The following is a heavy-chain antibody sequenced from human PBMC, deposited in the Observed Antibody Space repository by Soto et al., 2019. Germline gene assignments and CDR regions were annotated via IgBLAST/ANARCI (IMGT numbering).Heavy chain of an antibody. Sequence: SETLSLTCAVSSGSISSSNWWSWVRQPPGKGLEWSGEIYHSGSTNYNPSLKSRVTISVDKSKNQFSLKLSSVTAADTAVYYCARSRTTVTTRGRGYYYYMDVWGKGTTVTVSS. CDR3: ARSRTTVTTRGRGYYYYMDV. CDR2: IYHSGST. D-gene: IGHD4-17*01. J-gene: IGHJ6*03. V-gene: IGHV4-4*02. CDR1: SGSISSSNW.